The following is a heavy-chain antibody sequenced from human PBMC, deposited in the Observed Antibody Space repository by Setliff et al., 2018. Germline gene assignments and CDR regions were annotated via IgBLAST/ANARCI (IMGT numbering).Heavy chain of an antibody. D-gene: IGHD6-19*01. CDR2: IYYNGRS. V-gene: IGHV4-59*01. CDR3: AREGGGSGWTPDS. J-gene: IGHJ4*02. CDR1: GGSISNYY. Sequence: PSETLSLTCTVSGGSISNYYWSWIRQSPGRGLEWTGFIYYNGRSDHNPSFQSRVTMSVDRSKNQFSLNLRAMTAADTAVYYCAREGGGSGWTPDSWGQGTLVTVSS.